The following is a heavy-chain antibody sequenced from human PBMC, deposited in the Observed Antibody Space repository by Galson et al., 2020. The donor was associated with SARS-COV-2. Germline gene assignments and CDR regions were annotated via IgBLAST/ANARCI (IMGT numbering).Heavy chain of an antibody. J-gene: IGHJ6*02. D-gene: IGHD2-15*01. V-gene: IGHV4-61*01. CDR1: GGSVSSGSYY. CDR2: IYYSGRT. CDR3: ARVSCSGGSCDFARYYYYGMDV. Sequence: SETLSLTCTVSGGSVSSGSYYWSWHRPRQGKGLEWIGNIYYSGRTNYNPSLKSRVTISVDTSKNQFSLKLSSVTAADTAVYYCARVSCSGGSCDFARYYYYGMDVWGQGTTVTVSS.